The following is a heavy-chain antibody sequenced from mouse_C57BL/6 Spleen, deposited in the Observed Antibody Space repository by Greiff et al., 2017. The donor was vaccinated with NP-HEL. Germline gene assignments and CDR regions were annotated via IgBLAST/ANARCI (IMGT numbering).Heavy chain of an antibody. CDR3: ARDSWYGYGGYFDV. Sequence: DVQLQESGPGLVKPSQTVFLTCTVTGISITTGNYRWSWIRQFPGNKLEWIGYIYYSGTITYNPSLTSRTTITRDTPKNQFFLEMNSLTAEDTATYYCARDSWYGYGGYFDVWGTGTTVTVSS. V-gene: IGHV3-5*01. CDR2: IYYSGTI. D-gene: IGHD2-2*01. J-gene: IGHJ1*03. CDR1: GISITTGNYR.